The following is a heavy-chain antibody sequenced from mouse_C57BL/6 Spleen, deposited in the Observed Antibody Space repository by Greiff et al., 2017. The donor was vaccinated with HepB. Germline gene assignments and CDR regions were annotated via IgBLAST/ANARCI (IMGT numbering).Heavy chain of an antibody. J-gene: IGHJ2*01. CDR3: ARGDYDYDEGY. V-gene: IGHV1-82*01. Sequence: QVQLQQSGPELVKPGASVKISCKASGYAFSSSWMNWVKQRPGKGLEWIGRIYPGDGDTNYNGKFKGKATLTADKSSSTAYMQLSSLTSEDSAVYFCARGDYDYDEGYWGQGTTLTVSS. CDR1: GYAFSSSW. D-gene: IGHD2-4*01. CDR2: IYPGDGDT.